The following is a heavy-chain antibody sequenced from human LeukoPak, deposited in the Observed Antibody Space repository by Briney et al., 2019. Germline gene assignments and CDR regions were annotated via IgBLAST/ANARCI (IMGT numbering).Heavy chain of an antibody. CDR3: ARDRWELRYAFDI. Sequence: GGSLRLSCAASGFTFEEYGMHWVRQAPGKGLEWVSGISWNGGSIGYADSVKGRFTISRDNAKNSLYLQMNSLRAEDTAVYYCARDRWELRYAFDIWGQGTMVTVSS. J-gene: IGHJ3*02. D-gene: IGHD1-26*01. CDR2: ISWNGGSI. V-gene: IGHV3-9*01. CDR1: GFTFEEYG.